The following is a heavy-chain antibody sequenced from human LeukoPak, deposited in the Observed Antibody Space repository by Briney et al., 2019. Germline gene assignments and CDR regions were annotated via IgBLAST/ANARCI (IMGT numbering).Heavy chain of an antibody. D-gene: IGHD6-6*01. Sequence: ASVTVSCTASGYTFTSYYMHWVRQAPGQGLEWMGIINPSGGSTSYAQKFQGRVTMTRDTSTSTVYMELSSLRSEDTAVYYCARDFPEYSSSSNWFDPWGQGTLVTVSS. V-gene: IGHV1-46*01. J-gene: IGHJ5*02. CDR1: GYTFTSYY. CDR2: INPSGGST. CDR3: ARDFPEYSSSSNWFDP.